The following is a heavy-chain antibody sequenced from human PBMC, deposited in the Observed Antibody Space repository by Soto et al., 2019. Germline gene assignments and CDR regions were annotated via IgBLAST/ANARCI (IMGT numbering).Heavy chain of an antibody. J-gene: IGHJ6*03. CDR1: EMTFSLFS. Sequence: DVRLVESGGGLVQTGKSLRLSCEVSEMTFSLFSMSWVRRVPGKRLEWVATIKDDGTEKSYVESVKGRFTISRDNDKNSLYLDMNELRVDHSSVYYCVRVPLAIEGRHYYYYYMDVWGKGTTVTVSS. V-gene: IGHV3-7*01. CDR3: VRVPLAIEGRHYYYYYMDV. CDR2: IKDDGTEK. D-gene: IGHD2-2*01.